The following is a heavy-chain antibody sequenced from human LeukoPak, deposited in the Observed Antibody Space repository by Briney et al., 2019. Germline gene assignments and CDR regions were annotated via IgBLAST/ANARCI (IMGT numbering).Heavy chain of an antibody. V-gene: IGHV4-59*01. Sequence: SETLSLTCTVSGGSISSYYWSWIQQPPGKGLEWIGYIYYSGSTNYNPSLKSRVTISVDTSKNQFSLKLSSVTAADTAVYYCASSSVLRYFDWLPMPFDYWGQGTLVTVSS. CDR2: IYYSGST. J-gene: IGHJ4*02. CDR1: GGSISSYY. D-gene: IGHD3-9*01. CDR3: ASSSVLRYFDWLPMPFDY.